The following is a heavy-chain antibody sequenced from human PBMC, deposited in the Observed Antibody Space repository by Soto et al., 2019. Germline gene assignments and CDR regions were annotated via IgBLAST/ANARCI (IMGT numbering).Heavy chain of an antibody. D-gene: IGHD3-3*01. CDR1: GAPFSGYY. CDR3: ARGREIFGAVTPFEY. J-gene: IGHJ4*02. CDR2: INHTGST. Sequence: SETLSLTCAVYGAPFSGYYWTWIRQPPGKGLGWIGEINHTGSTKYNPSLKSRVTISLDTSKNQFSLSLRSVTAADTAVYYCARGREIFGAVTPFEYWGQGAQVTVSS. V-gene: IGHV4-34*01.